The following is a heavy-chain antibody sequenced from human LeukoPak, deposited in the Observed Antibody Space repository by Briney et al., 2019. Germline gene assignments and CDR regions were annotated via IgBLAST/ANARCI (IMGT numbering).Heavy chain of an antibody. CDR1: GYTFTSYY. J-gene: IGHJ6*02. Sequence: ASVKVSCKASGYTFTSYYMHWVRQAPGQGLEWMGIINPSGGSTSYAQKFQGRVTMTRDTSTSTVYMELSSLRSEDTAVYYCAREYYDFWTAMGYYYYGMDVWGQGTTVTVSS. CDR3: AREYYDFWTAMGYYYYGMDV. D-gene: IGHD3/OR15-3a*01. V-gene: IGHV1-46*01. CDR2: INPSGGST.